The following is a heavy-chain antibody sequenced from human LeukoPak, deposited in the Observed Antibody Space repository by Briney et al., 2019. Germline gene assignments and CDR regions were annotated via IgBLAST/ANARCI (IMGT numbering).Heavy chain of an antibody. Sequence: PGGSLRLSCAASRCTLKHYWMTWVRQAPGKGLEWVGNINQDASEINYVDSVKGRFTISRVNAENSLSLQMNSLRAEDKAIYYCGRDRHINSWSNDRFDYWGQGALVTVSS. V-gene: IGHV3-7*01. CDR3: GRDRHINSWSNDRFDY. CDR1: RCTLKHYW. J-gene: IGHJ4*02. CDR2: INQDASEI. D-gene: IGHD6-13*01.